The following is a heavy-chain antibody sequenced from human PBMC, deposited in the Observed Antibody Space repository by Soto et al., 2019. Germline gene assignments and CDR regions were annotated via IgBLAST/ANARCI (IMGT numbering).Heavy chain of an antibody. D-gene: IGHD1-7*01. V-gene: IGHV4-34*01. CDR2: INHSGST. CDR1: GGSFSGYY. CDR3: ARGQNRELRPRGYYYYMDV. J-gene: IGHJ6*03. Sequence: SETLSLTCAVYGGSFSGYYWSWIRQPPGKGLEWIGEINHSGSTNYNPSLKSRVTISVDTSKNQFSLKLSSVTAADTAVYYCARGQNRELRPRGYYYYMDVWGKGTTVTVSS.